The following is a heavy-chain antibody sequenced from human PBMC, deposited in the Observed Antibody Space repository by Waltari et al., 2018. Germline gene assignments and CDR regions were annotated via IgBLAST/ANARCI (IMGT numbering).Heavy chain of an antibody. D-gene: IGHD6-13*01. V-gene: IGHV3-53*04. Sequence: EVQLVESGGGLVQPGGSLRLSCAASGFTVSSNYMSWVRQAPGKGLEWVSVIYSGGSTYYADSVKGRFTSSRNNSKNTLYLQMNSLRAEDTAVYYCARFRSGIAAAGMEAFDIWGQGTMVTVSS. J-gene: IGHJ3*02. CDR2: IYSGGST. CDR1: GFTVSSNY. CDR3: ARFRSGIAAAGMEAFDI.